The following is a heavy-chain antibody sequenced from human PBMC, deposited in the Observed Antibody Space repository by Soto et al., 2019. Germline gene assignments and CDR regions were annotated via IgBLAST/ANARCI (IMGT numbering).Heavy chain of an antibody. Sequence: QVQLVQSGDEMRKPGASVKVSCQASGYTFSNYGITWVRQAPGQGLEWMGWISAHNGNSKNAQSLQGRLTLTTDTSTSTAYMELRSLRSDDTAVYYCARDWYFYGSGSPNHMYVWCKGTTVSVSS. V-gene: IGHV1-18*01. CDR2: ISAHNGNS. J-gene: IGHJ6*03. CDR3: ARDWYFYGSGSPNHMYV. D-gene: IGHD3-10*01. CDR1: GYTFSNYG.